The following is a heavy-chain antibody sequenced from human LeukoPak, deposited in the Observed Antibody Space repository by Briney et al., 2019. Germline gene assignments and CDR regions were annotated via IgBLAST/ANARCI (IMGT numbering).Heavy chain of an antibody. V-gene: IGHV4-4*02. J-gene: IGHJ5*02. CDR1: ADSISSSKW. CDR2: IHHGGSS. CDR3: ARGSGSDWYYWFDP. D-gene: IGHD6-19*01. Sequence: SGTLSLTCAVSADSISSSKWWSWVRQAPGKGLEWIGEIHHGGSSNYNPSLKSRVTISVDTSKNQFSLKLSSVTAADTAVYYCARGSGSDWYYWFDPWGQGTLVTVSS.